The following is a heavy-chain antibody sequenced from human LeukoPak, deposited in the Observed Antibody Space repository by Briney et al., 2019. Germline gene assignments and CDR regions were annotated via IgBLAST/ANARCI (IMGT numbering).Heavy chain of an antibody. J-gene: IGHJ3*02. D-gene: IGHD1-26*01. CDR1: GFTFSSYA. Sequence: GRSLRLSCAASGFTFSSYAMHWVRQAPGKGLEWVASIRYDGTEKYYADSVKGRFPISRDNYENMVYLQMNSLRPEDTAVYFCAKEVGAGAFDIWGQGTMATVS. CDR2: IRYDGTEK. V-gene: IGHV3-30*02. CDR3: AKEVGAGAFDI.